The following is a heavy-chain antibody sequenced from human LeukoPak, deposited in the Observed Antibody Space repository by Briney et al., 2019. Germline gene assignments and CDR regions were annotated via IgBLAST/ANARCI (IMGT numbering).Heavy chain of an antibody. J-gene: IGHJ4*02. Sequence: GGSLRLSCEASGFSFSSYAMNWVRQAPGKGLEWVSGIIGSGSSTYYADFVKGRFTISRDNSKNTVYLQMSSLRAEDTSVYHCAKGSISGTYGGWYFDYWGQGTLASVSS. CDR3: AKGSISGTYGGWYFDY. CDR2: IIGSGSST. CDR1: GFSFSSYA. V-gene: IGHV3-23*01. D-gene: IGHD1-26*01.